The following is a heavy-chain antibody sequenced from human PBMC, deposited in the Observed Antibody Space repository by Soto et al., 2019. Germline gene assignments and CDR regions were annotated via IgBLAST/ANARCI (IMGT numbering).Heavy chain of an antibody. CDR1: GGSISSGGYY. CDR2: IYYSGST. Sequence: QVQLQESGPGLVKPSQTLSLTCTVSGGSISSGGYYWSWIRQHPGKGLEWIGYIYYSGSTYYNPSLKSRVTISVDTSKNQFSLKLSSVTAADTAVYYCARELVVTTVSLGTFDIWGQGTMVTVSS. J-gene: IGHJ3*02. CDR3: ARELVVTTVSLGTFDI. V-gene: IGHV4-31*03. D-gene: IGHD4-17*01.